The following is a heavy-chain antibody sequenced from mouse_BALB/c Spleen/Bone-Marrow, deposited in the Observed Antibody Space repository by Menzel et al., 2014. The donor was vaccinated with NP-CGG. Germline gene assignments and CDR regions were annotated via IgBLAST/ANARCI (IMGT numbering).Heavy chain of an antibody. Sequence: AQLQQSGAELVRPGVSVKISCKGSGCTFTDNAMHWVKQSHAKSLEWIGVISTYYGDASYNQKFKGKATMTVDKSSSTAYMELARLTSEDSAIYYCARRADSSGYVDAMDYWGQGTSVTVSS. CDR3: ARRADSSGYVDAMDY. D-gene: IGHD3-2*01. J-gene: IGHJ4*01. CDR1: GCTFTDNA. V-gene: IGHV1S137*01. CDR2: ISTYYGDA.